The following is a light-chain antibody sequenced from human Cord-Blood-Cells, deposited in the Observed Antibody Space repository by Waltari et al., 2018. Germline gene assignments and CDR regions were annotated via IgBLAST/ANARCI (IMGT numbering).Light chain of an antibody. CDR3: QQYNSYPIT. V-gene: IGKV1-5*01. CDR1: QSISSW. Sequence: DIHMTQSPSTLSASVVDRVTITCRASQSISSWLAWYQQKPGKAPKLLIYDASSLESGVPSRFSGSGSGTEFTLTISSLQPDDFATYYCQQYNSYPITFGQGTRLEIK. CDR2: DAS. J-gene: IGKJ5*01.